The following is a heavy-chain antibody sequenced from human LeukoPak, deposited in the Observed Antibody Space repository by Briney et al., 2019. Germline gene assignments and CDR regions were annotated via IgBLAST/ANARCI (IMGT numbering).Heavy chain of an antibody. Sequence: GGSLRLSCAASGFTFDDYTMHWVRQAPGKGLEWVSAISGSGGSTYYADSVKGRFTISRDNSKNTLYLQMNSLRAEDTAVYYCASCSTSCYSVDYWGQGTLVTVSS. CDR2: ISGSGGST. CDR3: ASCSTSCYSVDY. D-gene: IGHD2-2*01. V-gene: IGHV3-23*01. CDR1: GFTFDDYT. J-gene: IGHJ4*02.